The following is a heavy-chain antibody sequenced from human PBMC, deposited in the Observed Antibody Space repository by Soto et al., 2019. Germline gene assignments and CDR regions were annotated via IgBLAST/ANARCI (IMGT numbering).Heavy chain of an antibody. J-gene: IGHJ4*02. Sequence: SETLSLTCTVSGGSISSYYWSWIRQPPGKGLEWIGYIYHSGSTNYNPSLKSRVTISVDTSKNQFSLKLTSVTAADTAVYYCARVGYYDSSGYYYFDDWGQRTLVTVSS. CDR2: IYHSGST. CDR3: ARVGYYDSSGYYYFDD. D-gene: IGHD3-22*01. CDR1: GGSISSYY. V-gene: IGHV4-59*01.